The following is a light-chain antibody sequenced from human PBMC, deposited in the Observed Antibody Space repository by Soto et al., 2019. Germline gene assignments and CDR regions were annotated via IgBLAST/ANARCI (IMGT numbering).Light chain of an antibody. Sequence: TESPGTLSLSPGERATLSCRASQSVSSSYLAWYQQKPGKAPKLLNYKASSLESGVPSRFSGSGSGTEFTLTISSLQPDDFATYYCQQYNSYPLTFGGGTKVDIK. CDR1: QSVSSS. CDR3: QQYNSYPLT. CDR2: KAS. J-gene: IGKJ4*01. V-gene: IGKV1-5*03.